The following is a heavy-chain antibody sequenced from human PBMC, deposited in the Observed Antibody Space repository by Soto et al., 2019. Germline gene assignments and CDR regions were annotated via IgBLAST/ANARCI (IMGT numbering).Heavy chain of an antibody. CDR2: IYSGGST. D-gene: IGHD2-15*01. V-gene: IGHV3-66*01. Sequence: EVQLEECGGGLVQPGGSLRLSCAASGFTVSSNYMSWVRQAPGKGLEWVSVIYSGGSTYYADSVKGRFTISRDNSKKTLYLQMTSRRAEDTAVYYCARDRYCSGGSCYGYYYYYMDVWGKGTTVTVSS. J-gene: IGHJ6*03. CDR3: ARDRYCSGGSCYGYYYYYMDV. CDR1: GFTVSSNY.